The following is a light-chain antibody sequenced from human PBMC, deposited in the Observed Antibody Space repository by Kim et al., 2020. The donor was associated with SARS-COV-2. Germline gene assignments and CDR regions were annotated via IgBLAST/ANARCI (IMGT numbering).Light chain of an antibody. CDR2: GHN. J-gene: IGLJ2*01. CDR1: SANIGAGYD. V-gene: IGLV1-40*01. CDR3: QSYDSSLSGVV. Sequence: RVTTSCTGSSANIGAGYDVHWYQQLPGTAPKLLISGHNNRPSGVPDRFSGSKSDTSASLAITGLQAEDEADYYCQSYDSSLSGVVFGGGTQLTVL.